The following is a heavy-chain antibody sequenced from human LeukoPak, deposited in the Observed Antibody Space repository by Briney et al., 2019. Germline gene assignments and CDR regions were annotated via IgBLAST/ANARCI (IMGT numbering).Heavy chain of an antibody. V-gene: IGHV1-18*01. D-gene: IGHD3-22*01. CDR2: ISAYNGNT. Sequence: ASVKVSCKASGYTFTSYGISWVRQAPGQGLECMGWISAYNGNTNYAQKLQGRVTMTTDTSTSTTYMELRSLRSDDTAVYYCARDYAGYYDSSGYYRWGQXTLVTVSS. J-gene: IGHJ5*02. CDR1: GYTFTSYG. CDR3: ARDYAGYYDSSGYYR.